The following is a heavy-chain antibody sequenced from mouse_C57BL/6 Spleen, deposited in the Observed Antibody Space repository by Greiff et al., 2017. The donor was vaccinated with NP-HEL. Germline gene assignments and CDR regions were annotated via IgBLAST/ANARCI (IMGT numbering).Heavy chain of an antibody. V-gene: IGHV1-52*01. D-gene: IGHD3-3*01. CDR3: ARGGDSNYFDY. Sequence: VQLQQPGAELVRPGSSVKLSCKASGYTFTSYWMHWVKQRPIQGLEWIGNIDPSDSETHYNQKFKDKATLTVDKSSSTAYMQLSSLTSEDSAVYYCARGGDSNYFDYWGQGTTLTVSS. J-gene: IGHJ2*01. CDR1: GYTFTSYW. CDR2: IDPSDSET.